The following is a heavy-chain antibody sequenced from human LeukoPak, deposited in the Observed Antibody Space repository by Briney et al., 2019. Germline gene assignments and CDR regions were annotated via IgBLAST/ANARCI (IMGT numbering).Heavy chain of an antibody. CDR1: GFTFSSYW. V-gene: IGHV3-7*01. CDR3: ARDGLVYATHLFDY. CDR2: INQDGSEK. Sequence: GGSLRLSCAASGFTFSSYWMSWVRQAPGKGLEWVANINQDGSEKYYVDSVKGRFTISRDNAKNSLYLQMNSLRAEDTAVYYCARDGLVYATHLFDYWGQGTLVTVSS. D-gene: IGHD2-8*01. J-gene: IGHJ4*02.